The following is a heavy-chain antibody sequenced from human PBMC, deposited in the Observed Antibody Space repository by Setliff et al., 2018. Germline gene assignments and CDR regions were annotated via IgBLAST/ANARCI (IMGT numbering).Heavy chain of an antibody. V-gene: IGHV5-51*01. CDR3: ARRRYYDSSGYYYFDY. Sequence: GESLKISCKGSGYRFTSNWIGWVRQMPGKGLEWVGVIYPGDSDTRYNPSFRGQVTISADKSINTAYLQWSSLKASDTAMYYCARRRYYDSSGYYYFDYWGQGTLVTVSS. D-gene: IGHD3-22*01. J-gene: IGHJ4*02. CDR1: GYRFTSNW. CDR2: IYPGDSDT.